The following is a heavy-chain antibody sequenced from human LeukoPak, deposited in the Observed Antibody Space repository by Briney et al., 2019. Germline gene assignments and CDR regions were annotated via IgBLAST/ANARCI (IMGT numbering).Heavy chain of an antibody. D-gene: IGHD5-24*01. CDR3: ARVGYIDEGIDY. CDR1: RFTFTSYS. CDR2: ISGGGGST. J-gene: IGHJ4*02. V-gene: IGHV3-23*01. Sequence: PGGSLRLSCAASRFTFTSYSMNWVRQAPGKGLEWVSTISGGGGSTYYADSVKGRFTISRDNSKNTLYLQVNSLRAEDTAVYYCARVGYIDEGIDYWGQGTLVTVSS.